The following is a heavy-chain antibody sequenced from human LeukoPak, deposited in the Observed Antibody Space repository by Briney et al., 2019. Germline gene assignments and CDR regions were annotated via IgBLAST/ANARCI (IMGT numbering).Heavy chain of an antibody. J-gene: IGHJ4*02. Sequence: GASVKVSCKASGGTFSSYAISWVRQAPGQGLEWMGIINPSGGSTSYAQKFQGRVTMTRDTSTSTVYMELSSLRSEDTAVYYCARGLGGNDPDYWGQGTLVTVSS. D-gene: IGHD4-23*01. CDR2: INPSGGST. CDR1: GGTFSSYA. CDR3: ARGLGGNDPDY. V-gene: IGHV1-46*01.